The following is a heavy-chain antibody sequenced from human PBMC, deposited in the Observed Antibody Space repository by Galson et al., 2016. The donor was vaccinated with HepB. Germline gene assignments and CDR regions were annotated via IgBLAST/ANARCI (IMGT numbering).Heavy chain of an antibody. J-gene: IGHJ4*02. CDR3: ARGSGQHLLLDQ. CDR2: IIPVFGSA. V-gene: IGHV1-69*13. Sequence: SVKVSCKASVNSFSSSALIWVRQAPGQGLEWMGAIIPVFGSANYAQKFQGRVTITADESSTTAYMEMSSLKSDDTAVYYCARGSGQHLLLDQWGQGTLVTVSS. D-gene: IGHD1-26*01. CDR1: VNSFSSSA.